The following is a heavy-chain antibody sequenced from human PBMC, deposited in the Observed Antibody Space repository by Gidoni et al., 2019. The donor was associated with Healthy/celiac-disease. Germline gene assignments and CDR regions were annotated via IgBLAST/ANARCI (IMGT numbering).Heavy chain of an antibody. J-gene: IGHJ4*02. CDR1: GFTFSNAW. CDR3: TTDDTPSGSYFCY. CDR2: IKSKTDGGTT. Sequence: EVQLVESGGGLVKPGGSLRLSCAASGFTFSNAWISWVRQAPGKGLEWVGRIKSKTDGGTTDYAAPVKGRFTISRDDSKNTLYLQMNSLKTEDTAVYYCTTDDTPSGSYFCYWGQGTLVTVSS. D-gene: IGHD1-26*01. V-gene: IGHV3-15*01.